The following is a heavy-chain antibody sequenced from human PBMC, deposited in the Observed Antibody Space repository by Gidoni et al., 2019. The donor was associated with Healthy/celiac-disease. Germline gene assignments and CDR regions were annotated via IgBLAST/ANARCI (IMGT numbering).Heavy chain of an antibody. J-gene: IGHJ6*02. CDR1: GFPFSAYY. V-gene: IGHV3-11*01. Sequence: QVQLVESGGGLVKPGGSLRLSCAAPGFPFSAYYMSWIRQAPGKGLEWVSYISSSGSTIYYADSVKGRFTISRDNAKNSLYLQMNSLRAEDTAVYYCARDSSSSFYYYYGMDVWGQGTTDTVSS. CDR2: ISSSGSTI. D-gene: IGHD6-6*01. CDR3: ARDSSSSFYYYYGMDV.